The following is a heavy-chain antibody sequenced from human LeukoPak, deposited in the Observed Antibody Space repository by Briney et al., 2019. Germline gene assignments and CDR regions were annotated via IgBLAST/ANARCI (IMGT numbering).Heavy chain of an antibody. CDR3: ARSGGSGTYYDGSFDY. J-gene: IGHJ4*02. CDR1: GGSISSYY. Sequence: PSETLSLTCTVSGGSISSYYWSWIRQPAGKGLEWIGRIYTSGSTNYNPSLKSRVTMSVDTSRNQFSLKMSSVTATDTAVYYCARSGGSGTYYDGSFDYWGQGTLVTVSS. V-gene: IGHV4-4*07. D-gene: IGHD1-26*01. CDR2: IYTSGST.